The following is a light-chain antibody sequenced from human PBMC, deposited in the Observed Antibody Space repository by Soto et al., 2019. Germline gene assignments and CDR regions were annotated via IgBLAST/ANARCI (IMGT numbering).Light chain of an antibody. CDR2: DAS. CDR3: QHRSNWPQS. Sequence: EIVLTQSPATLSLSPGESATLSCRASQNIYTYLVWYQQKPGQPPRLLTCDASNRATGIPVRFSGSGSGTDFTLTISSLEPEDFAVYYCQHRSNWPQSFGGGTKVDIK. J-gene: IGKJ4*01. V-gene: IGKV3-11*01. CDR1: QNIYTY.